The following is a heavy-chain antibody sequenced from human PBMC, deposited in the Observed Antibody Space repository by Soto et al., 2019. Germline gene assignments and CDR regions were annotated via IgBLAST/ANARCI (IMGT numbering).Heavy chain of an antibody. Sequence: QVQLQQWGAGLLKPSETLSLTCAVYGGSFSGYYWSWIRQPPGKGLEWIGEINHSGSTNYNPSLKSRVTISVDTSKNQFSLKLSSVTAADTAVYYCARPVVPAAIGLHYNWFDPWGQGTLVTVSS. CDR2: INHSGST. CDR1: GGSFSGYY. J-gene: IGHJ5*02. V-gene: IGHV4-34*01. CDR3: ARPVVPAAIGLHYNWFDP. D-gene: IGHD2-2*02.